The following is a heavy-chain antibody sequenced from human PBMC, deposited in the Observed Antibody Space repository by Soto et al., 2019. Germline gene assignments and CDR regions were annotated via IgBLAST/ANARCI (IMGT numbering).Heavy chain of an antibody. CDR2: ISASGGLK. J-gene: IGHJ5*02. CDR1: GFTFTNYD. V-gene: IGHV3-23*01. Sequence: GGSLRLSCAASGFTFTNYDMTWVRQTPGKGLEWVSGISASGGLKYYADSVQGRFTVSRDNSKNILYLQMDNLRDDDTALYYCAREVGAPSGWLDPWGQGTQVTVSS. CDR3: AREVGAPSGWLDP. D-gene: IGHD1-26*01.